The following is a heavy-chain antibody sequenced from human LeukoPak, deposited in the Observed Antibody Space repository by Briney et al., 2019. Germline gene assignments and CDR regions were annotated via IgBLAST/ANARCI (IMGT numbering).Heavy chain of an antibody. V-gene: IGHV4-34*01. CDR3: ARGRSSWYRNNNWFDP. CDR1: GGSFSGYY. J-gene: IGHJ5*02. D-gene: IGHD6-13*01. Sequence: PSETLSLTCAVYGGSFSGYYWGWIRQPPGKGLEWIGEINHSGSTNYNPSLKSRVTISVDTSKNQFSLKLSSVTAADTAVYYCARGRSSWYRNNNWFDPWGQGTLVTVSS. CDR2: INHSGST.